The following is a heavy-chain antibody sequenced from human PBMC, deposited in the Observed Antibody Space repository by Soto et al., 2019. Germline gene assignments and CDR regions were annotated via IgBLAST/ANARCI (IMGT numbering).Heavy chain of an antibody. CDR1: GFTFSNYA. Sequence: GGSLRLSCAASGFTFSNYAMSWVRQAPGKGLEWVSVISGSGDSTYYADSVKGRFTISRGNSKNTLYLQMNSLRAEDTAVYYCTRLPNPGGYYGMDVWGQGTTVTVSS. D-gene: IGHD3-16*01. V-gene: IGHV3-23*01. CDR2: ISGSGDST. J-gene: IGHJ6*02. CDR3: TRLPNPGGYYGMDV.